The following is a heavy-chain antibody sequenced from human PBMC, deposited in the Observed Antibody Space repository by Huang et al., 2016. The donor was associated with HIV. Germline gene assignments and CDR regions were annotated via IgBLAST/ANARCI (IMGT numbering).Heavy chain of an antibody. V-gene: IGHV4-34*02. Sequence: QVQLEQWGAGLLKASETLSLTCAVYGGSFSGYYWNWLRQAPGKGLGWVVELNHSGNTNYNPSLKSRVNMSVDTSKSQFSLYLTSLSAADTGTYFCARRYNSRRDYWGRGTLVTVHS. J-gene: IGHJ4*02. D-gene: IGHD3-22*01. CDR1: GGSFSGYY. CDR3: ARRYNSRRDY. CDR2: LNHSGNT.